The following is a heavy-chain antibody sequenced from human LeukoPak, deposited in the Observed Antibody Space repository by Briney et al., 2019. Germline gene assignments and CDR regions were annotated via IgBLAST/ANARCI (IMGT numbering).Heavy chain of an antibody. Sequence: PGGSLRLSCAASGFTFSSYVMHWVRQAPGEGLEWVAVISFDGSNKYYGDSLKGRFTISRDNSKNTLYLQMNSLRGEDMAIYYCARDFSWLSGFDYWGQGTLVTVSS. CDR1: GFTFSSYV. CDR2: ISFDGSNK. J-gene: IGHJ4*02. CDR3: ARDFSWLSGFDY. D-gene: IGHD3-9*01. V-gene: IGHV3-30-3*01.